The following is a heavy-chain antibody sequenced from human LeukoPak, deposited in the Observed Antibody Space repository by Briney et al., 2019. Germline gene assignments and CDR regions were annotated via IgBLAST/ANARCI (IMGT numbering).Heavy chain of an antibody. V-gene: IGHV3-23*01. Sequence: PGGSLRLSCAASGFTFNDYAMSWVRQAPGKGLEWVSGISDSGRTPYYTDSVKGRFTISRDNSKNTVYLQMRNLRADDTAVYFCARHDSLIPYWGQGIGVTVSS. D-gene: IGHD3-16*01. J-gene: IGHJ4*02. CDR1: GFTFNDYA. CDR2: ISDSGRTP. CDR3: ARHDSLIPY.